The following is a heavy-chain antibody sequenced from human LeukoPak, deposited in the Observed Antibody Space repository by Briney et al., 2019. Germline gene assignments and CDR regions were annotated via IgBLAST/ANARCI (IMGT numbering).Heavy chain of an antibody. D-gene: IGHD2-21*02. J-gene: IGHJ6*03. CDR3: ARDVCGGDCYSTYYYYYMDV. CDR1: GFTFSGYW. CDR2: IKQDGSEK. V-gene: IGHV3-7*01. Sequence: PGGSLRLSCAASGFTFSGYWMSWVRQAPGKGLEWVANIKQDGSEKYYVDSVKGRFTISRDNAKNSLYLQMNSLRAEDTAVYYCARDVCGGDCYSTYYYYYMDVWGKGTTVTVSS.